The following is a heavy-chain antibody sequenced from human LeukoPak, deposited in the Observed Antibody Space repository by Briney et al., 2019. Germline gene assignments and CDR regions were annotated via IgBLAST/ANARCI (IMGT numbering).Heavy chain of an antibody. D-gene: IGHD6-19*01. Sequence: GASVKVSCKASGYSFTNFDINWVRQATGQGLEWMGWMNPNSGSKGYAQKFQGRVTMTMNTSITTAYMELSSLRSEDTAVYYCARGPQWRGDYYYMDVWGGGTTVTVSS. J-gene: IGHJ6*03. CDR1: GYSFTNFD. CDR2: MNPNSGSK. CDR3: ARGPQWRGDYYYMDV. V-gene: IGHV1-8*01.